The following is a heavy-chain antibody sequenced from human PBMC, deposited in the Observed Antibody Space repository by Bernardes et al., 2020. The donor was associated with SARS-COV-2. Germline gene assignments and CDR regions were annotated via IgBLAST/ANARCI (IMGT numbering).Heavy chain of an antibody. CDR1: GIIVSNYH. J-gene: IGHJ4*01. D-gene: IGHD3-16*01. V-gene: IGHV3-66*01. CDR3: ARLRNYGGWGGDFNY. CDR2: IYTDDRT. Sequence: GGSLRLSCVASGIIVSNYHLGWVRQAPGKGLEWVSIIYTDDRTYPADSVKGRFLISRDTSKNTLYLHMNSLRAGDTAIYYCARLRNYGGWGGDFNYWGQGTLVTVSS.